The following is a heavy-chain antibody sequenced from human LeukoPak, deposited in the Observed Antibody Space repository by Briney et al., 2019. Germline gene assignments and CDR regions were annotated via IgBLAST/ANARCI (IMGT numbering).Heavy chain of an antibody. CDR2: LSGSGGST. CDR1: GFTFSAFA. J-gene: IGHJ3*01. D-gene: IGHD3-10*01. Sequence: QASASLRLSCSASGFTFSAFALSWVRPAPGKGLEWVSALSGSGGSTEPADSVKGRFTISRDNSKNTLYLQMDSLRAEYTAVYYCAREGMLRGVISPFDLWGQGTMVTVSS. V-gene: IGHV3-23*01. CDR3: AREGMLRGVISPFDL.